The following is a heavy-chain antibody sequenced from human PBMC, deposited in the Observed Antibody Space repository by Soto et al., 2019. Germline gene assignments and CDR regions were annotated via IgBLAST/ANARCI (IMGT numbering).Heavy chain of an antibody. CDR3: GTQSPWYYFDY. CDR2: MNPNSGNT. CDR1: GYTFTSYA. D-gene: IGHD2-8*02. V-gene: IGHV1-8*01. J-gene: IGHJ4*02. Sequence: ASVKVSCKASGYTFTSYAINWVRQATGQGLEWMGWMNPNSGNTGYAQKFQGRVTMTRNTSISTAYMELSSLRSEDTAVYYCGTQSPWYYFDYWGQGTLVTVSS.